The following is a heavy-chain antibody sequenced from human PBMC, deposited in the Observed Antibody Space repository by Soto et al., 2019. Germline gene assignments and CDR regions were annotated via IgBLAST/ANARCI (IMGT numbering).Heavy chain of an antibody. CDR1: GFTFSNSW. V-gene: IGHV3-7*05. CDR2: VNPDGSGR. Sequence: GGSLRLSCVASGFTFSNSWMTWVRQAPGKGLERVAIVNPDGSGRWYVDSVEGRFTISRDNAKTSLFLQMNSLRVDDTAVYYCARDASYCAHDYWGQGTLVTVSS. D-gene: IGHD2-15*01. J-gene: IGHJ4*02. CDR3: ARDASYCAHDY.